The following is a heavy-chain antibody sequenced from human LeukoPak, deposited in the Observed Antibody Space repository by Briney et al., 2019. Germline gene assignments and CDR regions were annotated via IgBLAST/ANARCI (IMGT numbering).Heavy chain of an antibody. V-gene: IGHV3-73*01. Sequence: GGSLRLSCAASGFTFSDSAIHWVRQASGKGLEWVGRIRNKANTYATAYAASVNGRFTISRDDSKNTAYLQMNSLTTEDTAMYYCARGLGGLFYYYYYMDVWGKGTTVTISS. CDR2: IRNKANTYAT. J-gene: IGHJ6*03. CDR3: ARGLGGLFYYYYYMDV. D-gene: IGHD3-10*01. CDR1: GFTFSDSA.